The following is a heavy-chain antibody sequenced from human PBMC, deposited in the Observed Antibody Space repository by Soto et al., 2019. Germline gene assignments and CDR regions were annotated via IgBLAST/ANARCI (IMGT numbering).Heavy chain of an antibody. CDR3: AKDRRAGGNYGFYSDF. CDR2: SSATGAGT. J-gene: IGHJ4*02. Sequence: GGSLRLSCAASGFTFSSYAMIWARQAPGKGLEWVSFSSATGAGTYYADSVKGRFTISRDNSKNTLYLQMTSLRADDTAVYYCAKDRRAGGNYGFYSDFWGQGALVTVSS. CDR1: GFTFSSYA. D-gene: IGHD1-7*01. V-gene: IGHV3-23*01.